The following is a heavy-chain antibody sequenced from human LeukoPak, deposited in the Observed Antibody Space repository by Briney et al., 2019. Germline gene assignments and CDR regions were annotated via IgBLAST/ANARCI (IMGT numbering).Heavy chain of an antibody. V-gene: IGHV1-2*02. Sequence: ASVKVSCKASGYTFTGYYMHWVRQAPGQGLEWVGWINPNSGGTNYAQKFQGRVTMTRDTSISTAYMELSRLRSDDTAVYYCARDWPRIRRYFDYWGQGTLVTVSS. CDR1: GYTFTGYY. J-gene: IGHJ4*02. CDR2: INPNSGGT. D-gene: IGHD2/OR15-2a*01. CDR3: ARDWPRIRRYFDY.